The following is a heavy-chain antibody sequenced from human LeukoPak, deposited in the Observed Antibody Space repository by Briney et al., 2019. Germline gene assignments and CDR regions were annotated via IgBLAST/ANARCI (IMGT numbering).Heavy chain of an antibody. CDR1: GGSISSGSYY. V-gene: IGHV4-61*02. Sequence: SETLSLTCTVSGGSISSGSYYWSWIRQPAGKGLEWIGRIYTSGSTNYNPSLKSRVTISVDTSKNQFSLKLSSVTAADTAVYYCARDGVLGYYGSGSPRYYYYYMDVWGQGTMVTVSS. D-gene: IGHD3-10*01. J-gene: IGHJ6*03. CDR2: IYTSGST. CDR3: ARDGVLGYYGSGSPRYYYYYMDV.